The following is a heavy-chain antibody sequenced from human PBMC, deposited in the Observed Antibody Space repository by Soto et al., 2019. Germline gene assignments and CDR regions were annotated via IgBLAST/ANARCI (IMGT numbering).Heavy chain of an antibody. J-gene: IGHJ5*02. V-gene: IGHV4-34*01. CDR1: GGSFSGYY. D-gene: IGHD3-16*02. Sequence: SETLSLTCAVYGGSFSGYYWSWIRQHPGKGLEWIGAINHSGSTNYNPSLKSRVTISVDTSKNQFSLKLSSVTAADTAVYYCARGSFHYDYVWGSYRPQGWFDPWGQGTLVTVSS. CDR2: INHSGST. CDR3: ARGSFHYDYVWGSYRPQGWFDP.